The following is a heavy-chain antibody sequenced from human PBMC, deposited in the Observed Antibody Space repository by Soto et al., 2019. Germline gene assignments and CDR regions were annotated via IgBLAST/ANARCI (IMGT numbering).Heavy chain of an antibody. CDR2: INHSGST. V-gene: IGHV4-34*01. CDR1: GGSFSGYY. CDR3: ARDRRYYDSSGYQGDAFDI. D-gene: IGHD3-22*01. Sequence: SETLSLTCAVYGGSFSGYYWSWIRQPPGKGLEWIGEINHSGSTNYNPSLKSRVTISVDTSKNQFSLKLSSVTAADTAVYYCARDRRYYDSSGYQGDAFDIWGQGTMVTVSS. J-gene: IGHJ3*02.